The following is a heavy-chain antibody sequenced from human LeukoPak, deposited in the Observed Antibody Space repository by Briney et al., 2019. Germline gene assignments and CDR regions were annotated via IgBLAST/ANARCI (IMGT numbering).Heavy chain of an antibody. CDR2: IKQDGSEK. D-gene: IGHD3-9*01. V-gene: IGHV3-7*03. CDR3: ARDQIGLTYYDILPGYYLPSGLFDY. J-gene: IGHJ4*02. CDR1: VFTPCSDW. Sequence: GGSLRLSCAASVFTPCSDWMSWVRQAPGKGRGWVANIKQDGSEKYNMNSVKGRFTISRNNDKNSLYLQMNSLRAEDTAVYYCARDQIGLTYYDILPGYYLPSGLFDYWGQGTLVTVPS.